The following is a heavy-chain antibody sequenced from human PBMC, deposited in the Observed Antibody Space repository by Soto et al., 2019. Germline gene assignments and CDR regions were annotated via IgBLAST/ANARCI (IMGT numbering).Heavy chain of an antibody. J-gene: IGHJ4*02. Sequence: GGSLRLSCAASGFSLISYAMSWVRQAPGKGLEWVSTISGSDGKTFYADSVKGRFSISRDTSKNMLYLQMNNLRGDDTAVYYCVRWSYPDSWGQGTRVTVYS. CDR3: VRWSYPDS. CDR2: ISGSDGKT. D-gene: IGHD3-10*01. V-gene: IGHV3-23*01. CDR1: GFSLISYA.